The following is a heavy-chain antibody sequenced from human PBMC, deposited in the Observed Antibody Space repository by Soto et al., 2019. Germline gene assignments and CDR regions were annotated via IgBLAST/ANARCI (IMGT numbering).Heavy chain of an antibody. CDR3: ARDEAVYSNAKWYYGMDV. Sequence: GGSLRLSCAASGFTFSSYAMSWVRQAPGKGLEWVAAISYDGSNKYYADSVKGRFTISRDNSKNTLYLQMNSLRAEDTAVYYCARDEAVYSNAKWYYGMDVWGQGTTVTVSS. CDR2: ISYDGSNK. CDR1: GFTFSSYA. V-gene: IGHV3-30-3*01. J-gene: IGHJ6*02. D-gene: IGHD5-18*01.